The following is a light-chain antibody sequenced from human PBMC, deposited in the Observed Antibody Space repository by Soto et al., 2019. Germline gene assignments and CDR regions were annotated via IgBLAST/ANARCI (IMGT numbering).Light chain of an antibody. J-gene: IGLJ1*01. CDR1: SSDVGSYNL. CDR3: CSYAGSSTL. V-gene: IGLV2-23*01. CDR2: EGS. Sequence: QSVLTQPACVSGSPGQSITISCTGTSSDVGSYNLVSWYQQHPGKAPKLMIYEGSKRPSGVSNRFSGSKSGNTASLTISGLQAEDEADYYCCSYAGSSTLFGTGTKVTVL.